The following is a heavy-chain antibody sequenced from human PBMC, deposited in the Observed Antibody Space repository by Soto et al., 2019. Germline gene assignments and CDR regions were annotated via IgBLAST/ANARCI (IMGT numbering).Heavy chain of an antibody. J-gene: IGHJ4*02. CDR3: AGYHSGSYLGN. Sequence: QVHFVQSGAEVKRPGASVKVSCKASGNTLTNYAMHWVRQAPGQGLEWMGWINTGDGNTKYSQNFQGRVTITRGASANTAYMEVISLTSEDPAVYYCAGYHSGSYLGNWGQGTLVTVSS. D-gene: IGHD3-10*01. CDR1: GNTLTNYA. CDR2: INTGDGNT. V-gene: IGHV1-3*04.